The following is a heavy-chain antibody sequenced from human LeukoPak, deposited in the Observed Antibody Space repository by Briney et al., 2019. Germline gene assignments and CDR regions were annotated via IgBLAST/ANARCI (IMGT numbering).Heavy chain of an antibody. CDR2: INPNSGGT. CDR3: ARVWFGELDAFDI. J-gene: IGHJ3*02. Sequence: GASVKVSCKASGYTFTGYYMHWVRQAPGQGLEWMEWINPNSGGTNYAQKFQGRVTMTRDTSISTAYMELSRLRSDDTAVYYCARVWFGELDAFDIWGQGTMVTVSS. CDR1: GYTFTGYY. D-gene: IGHD3-10*01. V-gene: IGHV1-2*02.